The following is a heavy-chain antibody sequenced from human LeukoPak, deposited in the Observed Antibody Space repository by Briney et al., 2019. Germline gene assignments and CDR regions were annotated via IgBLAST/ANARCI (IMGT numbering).Heavy chain of an antibody. D-gene: IGHD3-3*01. CDR1: GFIFHNAW. Sequence: PGGSLRLSYAASGFIFHNAWMTWVPQAPGKGLEWVGRIKSNPDGGTADYAAPVKGRFIISRDDSKNTLYLQLNSLKTEDTAVYYCTTLSYDVHYWGQGTLVTVSS. CDR2: IKSNPDGGTA. V-gene: IGHV3-15*05. J-gene: IGHJ4*02. CDR3: TTLSYDVHY.